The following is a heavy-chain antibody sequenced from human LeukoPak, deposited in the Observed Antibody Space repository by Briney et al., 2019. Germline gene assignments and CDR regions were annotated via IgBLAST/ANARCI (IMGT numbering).Heavy chain of an antibody. CDR3: ARHTAARPYYYYYYMDV. CDR2: IYPGGSDI. CDR1: GYSFTTHW. Sequence: GESLKISCKGSGYSFTTHWIGWVRQMPGKGLELMGIIYPGGSDIRYSPSFQGQVTISADKSISTAYLQWSSLKASDTAMYYCARHTAARPYYYYYYMDVWGKGTTVTVSS. J-gene: IGHJ6*03. D-gene: IGHD6-6*01. V-gene: IGHV5-51*01.